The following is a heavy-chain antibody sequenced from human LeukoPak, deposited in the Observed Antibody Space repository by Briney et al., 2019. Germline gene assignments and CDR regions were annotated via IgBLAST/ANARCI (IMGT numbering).Heavy chain of an antibody. CDR3: AKAVVDTAVSVGFDY. Sequence: GGSLRLSCAASGFTFSSYAMNWVRQAPGKGLEWVSTLSTSGGDTYYADSVKGRFTISRDNSKNTLYLQMNSLRAEDTAVYYCAKAVVDTAVSVGFDYWGQGTLVTVSS. CDR2: LSTSGGDT. J-gene: IGHJ4*02. D-gene: IGHD5-18*01. CDR1: GFTFSSYA. V-gene: IGHV3-23*01.